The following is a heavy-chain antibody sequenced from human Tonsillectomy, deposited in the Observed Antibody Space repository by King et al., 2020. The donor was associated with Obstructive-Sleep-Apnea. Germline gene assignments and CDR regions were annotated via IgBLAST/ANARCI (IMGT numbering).Heavy chain of an antibody. CDR2: ISSSSSYI. V-gene: IGHV3-21*01. J-gene: IGHJ4*02. D-gene: IGHD1-26*01. CDR1: GFTFSSYS. Sequence: VQLVESGGGLVKPGGSLRLSCAASGFTFSSYSMNWVRQAPGKGLEWVSSISSSSSYIYYADSVKGRFTISRDNDKNSLYLQMNSLRAEDTAVYYCASWGTSGSYPYYFDYWGQGTLVTVSS. CDR3: ASWGTSGSYPYYFDY.